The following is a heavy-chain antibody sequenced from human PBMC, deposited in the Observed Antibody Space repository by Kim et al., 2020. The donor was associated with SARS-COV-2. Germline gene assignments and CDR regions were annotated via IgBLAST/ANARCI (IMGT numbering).Heavy chain of an antibody. CDR2: IIPFFSTP. V-gene: IGHV1-69*13. CDR3: ARAPGISATGTYFDY. J-gene: IGHJ4*02. Sequence: SVKVSCKASGGTFSKYGINWVRQAPGQGLEWMGGIIPFFSTPNNAQKFQGRLTITADESTSTAYMELSSLRSEDTAVYYCARAPGISATGTYFDYWGQG. CDR1: GGTFSKYG. D-gene: IGHD6-13*01.